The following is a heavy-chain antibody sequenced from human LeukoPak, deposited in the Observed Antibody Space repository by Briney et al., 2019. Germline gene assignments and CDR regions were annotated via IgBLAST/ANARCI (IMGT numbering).Heavy chain of an antibody. J-gene: IGHJ5*02. D-gene: IGHD1-26*01. CDR1: GGSISSYY. Sequence: SETLSLTCTVSGGSISSYYWSWIRQPAGKGLEWIGRIYTSWSTNYNPSLKSRVTMSVDTSKNQFSLKLSSVTAADTAVYYCARDRENSGSLDPWGQGTLVTVSS. CDR3: ARDRENSGSLDP. CDR2: IYTSWST. V-gene: IGHV4-4*07.